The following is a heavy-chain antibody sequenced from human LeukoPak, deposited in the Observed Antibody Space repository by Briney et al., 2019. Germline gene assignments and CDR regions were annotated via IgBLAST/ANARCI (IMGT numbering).Heavy chain of an antibody. CDR2: INPNSGGT. D-gene: IGHD3-9*01. V-gene: IGHV1-2*02. CDR3: ARGDFDWPDYYYYYMDV. CDR1: VYTFTGYY. Sequence: GASVTVSCKASVYTFTGYYMHWVRQAPGQGLEWMGWINPNSGGTNYAQKFQGRVTMTRDTSISTAYMELSRLRSDDTAVYYCARGDFDWPDYYYYYMDVWGKGTTVTVSS. J-gene: IGHJ6*03.